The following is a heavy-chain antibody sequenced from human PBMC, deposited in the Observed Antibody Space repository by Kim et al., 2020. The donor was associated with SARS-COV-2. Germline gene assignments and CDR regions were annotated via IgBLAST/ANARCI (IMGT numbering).Heavy chain of an antibody. CDR1: GFIVSNRH. CDR3: VYFNSLSTSWFNPHDY. D-gene: IGHD6-13*01. Sequence: GGSLRLSCAASGFIVSNRHMSWVRQAPGKGLEWLSVLYPGGSTFYSNSVRGRFSISRLHSNNTLFLQMDNLRAEDTAVYYCVYFNSLSTSWFNPHDYWGQGTLVTVSS. J-gene: IGHJ4*02. V-gene: IGHV3-53*04. CDR2: LYPGGST.